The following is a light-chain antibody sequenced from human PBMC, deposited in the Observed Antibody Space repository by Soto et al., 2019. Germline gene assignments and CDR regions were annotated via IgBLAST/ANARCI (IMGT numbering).Light chain of an antibody. J-gene: IGLJ1*01. CDR1: SSNIGTGYD. CDR2: GNS. Sequence: QSVLTQPPSVSGAPGQRVTISCTGGSSNIGTGYDVHWYQQLPGTAPKLLIYGNSNRPSGGPDRFSGSKSGTSASLAITGLQAEDEADYYCQSFDSSRFYVFGTGTK. CDR3: QSFDSSRFYV. V-gene: IGLV1-40*01.